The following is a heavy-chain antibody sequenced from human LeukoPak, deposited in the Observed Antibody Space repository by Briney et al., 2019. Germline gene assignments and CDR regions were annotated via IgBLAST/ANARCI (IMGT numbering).Heavy chain of an antibody. CDR3: ARGRDCSGGTSSWYFDS. Sequence: PGGSLRLSCAASGFTFSSYSMNWVRQAPGKGLEWVSSISSSGSYIYYADSMKGRFTISSDTAKTSLYLQVNTLRAEDTPVYYCARGRDCSGGTSSWYFDSWGPGTLVTVSS. CDR1: GFTFSSYS. D-gene: IGHD2-15*01. J-gene: IGHJ4*02. V-gene: IGHV3-21*01. CDR2: ISSSGSYI.